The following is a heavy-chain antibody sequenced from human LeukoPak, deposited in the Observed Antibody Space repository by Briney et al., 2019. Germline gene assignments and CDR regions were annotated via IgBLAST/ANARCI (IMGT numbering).Heavy chain of an antibody. J-gene: IGHJ3*02. D-gene: IGHD4-23*01. V-gene: IGHV4-4*07. Sequence: SETLSLTCTVSGGSISSSYWNWVRQPAGKGLEWIGRIKTGGSTDYNPSLKSRVTMSVDTSKNQFSLKLTSVTAADTAVYYCARWGDYGGTDAFDIWGQGTMVTVSS. CDR2: IKTGGST. CDR1: GGSISSSY. CDR3: ARWGDYGGTDAFDI.